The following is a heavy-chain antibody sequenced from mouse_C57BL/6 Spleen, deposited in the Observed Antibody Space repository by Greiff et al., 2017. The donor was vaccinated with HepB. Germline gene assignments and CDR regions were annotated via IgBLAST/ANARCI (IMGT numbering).Heavy chain of an antibody. CDR2: IDPSDSYT. J-gene: IGHJ3*01. CDR1: GYTFTSYW. V-gene: IGHV1-59*01. D-gene: IGHD1-1*01. Sequence: VQLQQPGAELVRPGTSVKLSCKASGYTFTSYWMHWVKQRPGQGLEWIGVIDPSDSYTNYNQKFKGKATLTVDTSSSTAYLQLSSLTSEDSAVYYCARSTYGTTVVEGFAYWGQGTLVTVSA. CDR3: ARSTYGTTVVEGFAY.